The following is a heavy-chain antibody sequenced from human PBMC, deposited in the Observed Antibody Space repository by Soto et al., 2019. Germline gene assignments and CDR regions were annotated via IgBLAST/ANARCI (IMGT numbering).Heavy chain of an antibody. D-gene: IGHD3-10*01. CDR1: GFTFSSYA. CDR3: ARDQYHYVSGSSYSTLDD. V-gene: IGHV3-23*01. CDR2: ISASGDST. J-gene: IGHJ4*02. Sequence: EVQLLESGGALVQPGGSLRLSCAASGFTFSSYAMSWVRQAPGKGLEWVSSISASGDSTHNADSVKGRFAISRDNSKNTLDLQLNSLTADDTAVYYCARDQYHYVSGSSYSTLDDWGQGTLVTVSS.